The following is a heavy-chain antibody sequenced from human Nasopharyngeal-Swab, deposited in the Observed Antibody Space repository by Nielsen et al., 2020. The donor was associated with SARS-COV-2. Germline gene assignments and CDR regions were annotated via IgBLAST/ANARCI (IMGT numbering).Heavy chain of an antibody. J-gene: IGHJ4*02. CDR2: ISSSSRYI. D-gene: IGHD3-10*01. Sequence: GESLKISCAASGFIFSDYTINWVRQAPGTGLEWVSCISSSSRYIFYADSVRGRFTISRDNAKKSVFLQMDRLRVGDTAVYYCARSLGAEVLAVEHYWGQATPVTVSS. V-gene: IGHV3-21*01. CDR1: GFIFSDYT. CDR3: ARSLGAEVLAVEHY.